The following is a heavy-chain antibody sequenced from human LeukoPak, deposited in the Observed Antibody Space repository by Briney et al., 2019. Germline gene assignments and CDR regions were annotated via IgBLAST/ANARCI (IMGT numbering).Heavy chain of an antibody. CDR1: GYTFTSYG. CDR3: AREGWLFPGTFDY. CDR2: INPSGGST. J-gene: IGHJ4*02. Sequence: ASVKVSCKASGYTFTSYGISWVRQAPGQGLEWMGIINPSGGSTSYAQKFQGRVTMTRDMSTSTVYMELSSLRSEDTAVYYCAREGWLFPGTFDYWGQGALVTVSS. D-gene: IGHD3-9*01. V-gene: IGHV1-46*01.